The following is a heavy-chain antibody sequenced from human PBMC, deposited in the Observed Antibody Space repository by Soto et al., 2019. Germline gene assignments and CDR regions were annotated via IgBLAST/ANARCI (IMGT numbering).Heavy chain of an antibody. D-gene: IGHD3-3*01. J-gene: IGHJ3*01. V-gene: IGHV4-39*01. CDR2: VYYSGPT. Sequence: SETLSVTCSVSGGSLSSTDRYWGWVHQSPGKGLEWVASVYYSGPTYYNPSLKSRFTISVDTSKNQFFLKLSSLTAADTAMFYCARQMGDFRTGYTGAFVLWGHGTMVTVSS. CDR3: ARQMGDFRTGYTGAFVL. CDR1: GGSLSSTDRY.